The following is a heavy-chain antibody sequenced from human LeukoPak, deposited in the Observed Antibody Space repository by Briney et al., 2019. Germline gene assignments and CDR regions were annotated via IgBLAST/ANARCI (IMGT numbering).Heavy chain of an antibody. D-gene: IGHD6-13*01. CDR3: AASSSSWNRVY. Sequence: SETLSLTCTVSGGSISSGGYYWSWIRQHPGKGLELIGYIYYSGSTYYNPSLKSRVTISVDTSKNQFSLKLSSVTAADTAVYYCAASSSSWNRVYWGQGTLVTVSS. CDR1: GGSISSGGYY. V-gene: IGHV4-31*03. CDR2: IYYSGST. J-gene: IGHJ4*02.